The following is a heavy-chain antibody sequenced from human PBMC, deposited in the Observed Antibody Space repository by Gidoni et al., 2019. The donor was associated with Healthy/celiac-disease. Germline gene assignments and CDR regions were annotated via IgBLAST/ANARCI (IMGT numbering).Heavy chain of an antibody. J-gene: IGHJ6*02. CDR1: GGTFSSYA. D-gene: IGHD6-6*01. CDR3: ASQDGDSSSFYYYGMDV. Sequence: QVQLVQSGAEVKKPGSSVKVSCKASGGTFSSYAISWVRQAPGQGLEWMGGIIPIFGTANYAQKFQGRVTITADESTSTAYMELSSLRSEDTAVYYCASQDGDSSSFYYYGMDVWGQGTTVTVSS. V-gene: IGHV1-69*01. CDR2: IIPIFGTA.